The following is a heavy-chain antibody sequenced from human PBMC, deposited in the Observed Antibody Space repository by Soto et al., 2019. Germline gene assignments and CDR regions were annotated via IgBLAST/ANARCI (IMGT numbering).Heavy chain of an antibody. CDR2: ISYDGSNK. CDR3: AKPDVDYGDYYPFGV. Sequence: QVQLVQSGGGVVHPGRSLRLSCAASGFTFTSYGMHWVRQAPGKGLEWVTVISYDGSNKYYADSVKGRFTISRDNSKNTLYLQMNSLRAEDTAVYYCAKPDVDYGDYYPFGVWCQGTLVTVSS. V-gene: IGHV3-30*18. J-gene: IGHJ4*02. D-gene: IGHD4-17*01. CDR1: GFTFTSYG.